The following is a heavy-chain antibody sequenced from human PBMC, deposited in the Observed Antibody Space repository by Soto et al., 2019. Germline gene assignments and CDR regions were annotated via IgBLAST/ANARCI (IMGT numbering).Heavy chain of an antibody. V-gene: IGHV4-59*01. Sequence: SETLSLTCTASGGSISSSYWSWIRQPPGKGLERIGYSYDTGSTNYNPSLKSRVNISVDTSKNQFSLKLSSVHAADTAVYYCARGAGIAAARIFDYWGQGTLVTVSS. CDR2: SYDTGST. CDR3: ARGAGIAAARIFDY. J-gene: IGHJ4*02. CDR1: GGSISSSY. D-gene: IGHD6-13*01.